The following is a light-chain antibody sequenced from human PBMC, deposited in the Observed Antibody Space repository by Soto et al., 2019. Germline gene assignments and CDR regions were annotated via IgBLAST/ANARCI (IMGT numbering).Light chain of an antibody. CDR1: SSDVGAYDF. J-gene: IGLJ1*01. V-gene: IGLV2-14*03. CDR2: EVS. CDR3: SSYTSSSTRV. Sequence: QSALTQPASVSGSPGQSITISCTGTSSDVGAYDFVSWYQQHPDKAPKPMIYEVSNRPSGVSNRFSGSKSVNTATLTISGLKAEDEADYYCSSYTSSSTRVFGTGTKLTVL.